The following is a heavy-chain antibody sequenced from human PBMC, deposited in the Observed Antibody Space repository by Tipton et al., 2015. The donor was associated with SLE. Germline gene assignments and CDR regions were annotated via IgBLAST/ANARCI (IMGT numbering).Heavy chain of an antibody. D-gene: IGHD2/OR15-2a*01. CDR2: IYATGST. V-gene: IGHV4-61*09. J-gene: IGHJ4*02. Sequence: TLSLTCTVSGGSISSGSYYWSWIRQPAGKGLEWIGHIYATGSTNYNPSLKSRVTISVDTSKNQFSLKLSSVTAADTAVYYCVRHFSTVIQGPLYFDYWGQGTLVTVSS. CDR3: VRHFSTVIQGPLYFDY. CDR1: GGSISSGSYY.